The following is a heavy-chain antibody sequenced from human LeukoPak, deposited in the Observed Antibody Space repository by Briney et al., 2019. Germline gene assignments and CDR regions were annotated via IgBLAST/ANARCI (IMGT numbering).Heavy chain of an antibody. Sequence: PGGTLRLSCSASGFTFSSYDMGWGREAPGAQLESFCSISGCGAITNYANSGKGRFTISRDNAKNTLYLQMNSLRAEDTAVYYCGKYHQASGYPYALDMWGQGTMVTVSS. D-gene: IGHD5-12*01. J-gene: IGHJ3*02. CDR3: GKYHQASGYPYALDM. V-gene: IGHV3-23*01. CDR1: GFTFSSYD. CDR2: ISGCGAIT.